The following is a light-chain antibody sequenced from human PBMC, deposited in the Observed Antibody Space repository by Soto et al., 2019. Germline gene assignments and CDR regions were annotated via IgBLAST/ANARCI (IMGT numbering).Light chain of an antibody. Sequence: EVVLSRSPGIRSWSPLGRGRLSFRASQSVTGNYLAWYQHKPGQAPSLLISGASTRATGIPDRFSGSGSGRDFTLSIGRLEPEDFAVYYCQQYGVSPPTFGGGTKVDIK. CDR3: QQYGVSPPT. CDR1: QSVTGNY. V-gene: IGKV3-20*01. CDR2: GAS. J-gene: IGKJ4*01.